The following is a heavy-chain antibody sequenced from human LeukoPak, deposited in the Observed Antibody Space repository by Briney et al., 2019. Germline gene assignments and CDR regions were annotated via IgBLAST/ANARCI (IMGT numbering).Heavy chain of an antibody. D-gene: IGHD2-15*01. V-gene: IGHV4-34*01. CDR2: INHSGST. CDR3: ARHRALAPNKIRYCSGGSCYSGAYYFDY. J-gene: IGHJ4*02. CDR1: GGSFSGYY. Sequence: SETLSLTCAVYGGSFSGYYWSWIRQPPGKGLEWIGEINHSGSTNYNPSLKSRVTISVDTSKNQFSLKLSSVTAADTAVYYCARHRALAPNKIRYCSGGSCYSGAYYFDYWGQGTLVTVSS.